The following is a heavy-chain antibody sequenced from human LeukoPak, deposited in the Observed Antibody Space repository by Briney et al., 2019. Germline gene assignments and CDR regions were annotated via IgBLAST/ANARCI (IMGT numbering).Heavy chain of an antibody. Sequence: SETLSLTCTVSGGSISSYYWSWIRQPPGKGLEWIGYIYYSGSTNYNPSLKSRVTISVDTSKNQFSLKLSSVTAADTAVYYWPSLPPAPHPYDIWTAPNCFDPGAQGPLVTVSS. D-gene: IGHD3-9*01. CDR2: IYYSGST. CDR1: GGSISSYY. V-gene: IGHV4-59*12. CDR3: PSLPPAPHPYDIWTAPNCFDP. J-gene: IGHJ5*02.